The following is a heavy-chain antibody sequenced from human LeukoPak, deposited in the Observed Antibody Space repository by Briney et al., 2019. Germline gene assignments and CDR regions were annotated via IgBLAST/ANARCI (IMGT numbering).Heavy chain of an antibody. D-gene: IGHD3-22*01. CDR2: INWNGGST. J-gene: IGHJ4*02. CDR1: GFTFDDYG. Sequence: GGSLRLSCAASGFTFDDYGMSWVRQAPGKGLEWVSGINWNGGSTGYADSVKGRLTISRDNAKNSLYLQMNSLRAEDTALYYCASGYYYDSSGYWGQGTLVTVSS. V-gene: IGHV3-20*04. CDR3: ASGYYYDSSGY.